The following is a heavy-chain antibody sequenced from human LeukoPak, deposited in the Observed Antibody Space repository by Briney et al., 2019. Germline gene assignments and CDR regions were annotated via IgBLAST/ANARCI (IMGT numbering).Heavy chain of an antibody. V-gene: IGHV4-59*08. CDR1: GGSISSYY. Sequence: SETLSLTCTVSGGSISSYYWSWIRQPPGKGLECIGYIYYSGSTNYNPSLKSRVTISVDTSKNQFSLKLSSVTAADPAVYYCAKYYDFWSGYYVFDYWGQGTLVTVSS. D-gene: IGHD3-3*01. CDR2: IYYSGST. CDR3: AKYYDFWSGYYVFDY. J-gene: IGHJ4*02.